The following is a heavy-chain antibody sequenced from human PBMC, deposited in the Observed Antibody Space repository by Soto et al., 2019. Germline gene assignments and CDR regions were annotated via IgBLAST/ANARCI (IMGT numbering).Heavy chain of an antibody. CDR1: GFTFSSYA. CDR3: ARDRSDGSGYGMDG. CDR2: ISYDGSNK. V-gene: IGHV3-30-3*01. D-gene: IGHD3-10*01. J-gene: IGHJ6*02. Sequence: QVQLVESGGGVVQPGRSLRLSCAASGFTFSSYAMHWVRQAPGKGLEWMAVISYDGSNKYYADSVKGRFTISRDNSKKTLYLQMNLLGAEDTAVYYCARDRSDGSGYGMDGWGQGTTVTVSS.